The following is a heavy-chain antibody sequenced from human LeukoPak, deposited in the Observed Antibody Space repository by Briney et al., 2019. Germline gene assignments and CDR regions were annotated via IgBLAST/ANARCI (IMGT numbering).Heavy chain of an antibody. Sequence: SETLSLTCTVSGGSISSSSYYWGWIRQPPGKGLERIGSIYYSGSTYYNPSLKSRVTISVDTSKNQFSLKLSSVTAADTAVYYCARSPIYDYVWGSYRNYFDYWGQGTLVTVSS. V-gene: IGHV4-39*07. CDR3: ARSPIYDYVWGSYRNYFDY. J-gene: IGHJ4*02. CDR1: GGSISSSSYY. D-gene: IGHD3-16*02. CDR2: IYYSGST.